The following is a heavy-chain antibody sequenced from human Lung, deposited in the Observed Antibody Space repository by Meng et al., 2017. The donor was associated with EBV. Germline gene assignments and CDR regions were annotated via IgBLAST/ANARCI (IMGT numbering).Heavy chain of an antibody. J-gene: IGHJ4*02. V-gene: IGHV7-4-1*02. Sequence: QVLFVQSGAEVKRPGASVKVSCKASGYTFTHYPIHWVRQAPGQGPDWMGWIDPNTGNPTYDQGFTGRFVSSLDTSVSTAYLQINSLRADDTAVYYCARDSPLDGYSLLDYWGQGTLVTVSS. CDR3: ARDSPLDGYSLLDY. D-gene: IGHD5-24*01. CDR2: IDPNTGNP. CDR1: GYTFTHYP.